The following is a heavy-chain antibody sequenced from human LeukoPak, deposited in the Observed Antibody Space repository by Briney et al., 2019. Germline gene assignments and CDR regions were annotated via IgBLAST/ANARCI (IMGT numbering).Heavy chain of an antibody. J-gene: IGHJ4*02. D-gene: IGHD6-13*01. CDR2: INHSGST. V-gene: IGHV4-34*01. CDR3: ARGSSSWYYFDY. CDR1: GGSFSGYY. Sequence: SETLSLACAVYGGSFSGYYWSWIRQPPGKGLEWIGEINHSGSTNYNPSLKSRVTISVDTSKNQFSLKLSSVTAADTAVYYCARGSSSWYYFDYWGQGTLVTVSS.